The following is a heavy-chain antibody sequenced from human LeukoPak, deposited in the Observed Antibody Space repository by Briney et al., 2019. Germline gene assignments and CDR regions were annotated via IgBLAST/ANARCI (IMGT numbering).Heavy chain of an antibody. CDR1: GFNDFSNY. CDR2: FYSGGST. Sequence: GGSLRLSCVVSGFNDFSNYMSWVRQAPGKGLEWVSGFYSGGSTYYADSVKGRFTISRDNSRNTLYLQMNGLRAEDTAVYYCARDRSYGPAFDIWGQGTMVTVSS. D-gene: IGHD3-10*01. V-gene: IGHV3-66*01. CDR3: ARDRSYGPAFDI. J-gene: IGHJ3*02.